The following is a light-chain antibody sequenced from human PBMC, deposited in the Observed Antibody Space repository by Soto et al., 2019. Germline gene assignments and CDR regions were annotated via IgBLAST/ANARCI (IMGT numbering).Light chain of an antibody. Sequence: DIQMTQSPSSLSASVGDRVTISCRASQTITTYLNWYQQKPGKAPQLLIYGASILQSGVPSRFNGRGSGTDFTLPISSRQPDDFATYHCQQTHSTPWTFGQGTKVEIK. CDR2: GAS. J-gene: IGKJ1*01. V-gene: IGKV1-39*01. CDR3: QQTHSTPWT. CDR1: QTITTY.